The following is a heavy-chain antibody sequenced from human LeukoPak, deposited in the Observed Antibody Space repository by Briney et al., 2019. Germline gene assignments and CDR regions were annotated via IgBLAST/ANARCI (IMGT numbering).Heavy chain of an antibody. Sequence: SGTLSLTCAVSGDSISSNTWWSWVRQPPGKGLEWIGEIFHGGSTNYNSSLKSRVTLSLDKTKNQFSLKLDSVTAADTAVYYCARVLWSGGVHWVLDYWDQGAQVTVSS. CDR1: GDSISSNTW. J-gene: IGHJ4*02. D-gene: IGHD3-10*01. V-gene: IGHV4-4*02. CDR2: IFHGGST. CDR3: ARVLWSGGVHWVLDY.